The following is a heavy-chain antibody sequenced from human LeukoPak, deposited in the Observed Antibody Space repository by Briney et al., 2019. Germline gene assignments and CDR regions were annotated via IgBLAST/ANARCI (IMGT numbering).Heavy chain of an antibody. CDR1: GFTFSSYA. Sequence: GGSLRLSCAASGFTFSSYAMHWVRQAPGKGLEWVAVISYDGSDKYYADSVKGRFTISRDNSKNTLYLQMNSLRAEDTAVYYCARDPGYSSGWYRYFDYWGQGTLVTVSS. J-gene: IGHJ4*02. CDR3: ARDPGYSSGWYRYFDY. CDR2: ISYDGSDK. D-gene: IGHD6-19*01. V-gene: IGHV3-30-3*01.